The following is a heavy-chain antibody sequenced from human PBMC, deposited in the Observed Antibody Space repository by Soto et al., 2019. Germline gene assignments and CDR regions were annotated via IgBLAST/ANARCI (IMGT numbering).Heavy chain of an antibody. Sequence: QVQLQESGPGLVQPSETLSLTCTVSGGSVSSGSYYWSWIRQPPGKGLEWIGYIYYSGSTNYNPSLKSRVAISVDTSKNQFCLKLSSVTAADTAVYYCARDGYYYDSSGYYYSEYWGQGTLVTVSS. V-gene: IGHV4-61*01. D-gene: IGHD3-22*01. CDR3: ARDGYYYDSSGYYYSEY. J-gene: IGHJ4*02. CDR1: GGSVSSGSYY. CDR2: IYYSGST.